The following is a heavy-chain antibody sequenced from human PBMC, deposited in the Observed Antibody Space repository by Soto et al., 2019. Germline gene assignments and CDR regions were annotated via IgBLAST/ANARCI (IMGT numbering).Heavy chain of an antibody. V-gene: IGHV3-21*01. CDR1: GFTFRSFT. D-gene: IGHD6-13*01. CDR3: TRDASRDSSARGWFDP. J-gene: IGHJ5*02. CDR2: ISSNSAYI. Sequence: GSLRLSCAASGFTFRSFTMNWVRQAPGKGLEWVSTISSNSAYIYYTDALRGRFTVSRDNAKNSLHLQMNSLRAEDTAVYYCTRDASRDSSARGWFDPWGPGTLVTVSS.